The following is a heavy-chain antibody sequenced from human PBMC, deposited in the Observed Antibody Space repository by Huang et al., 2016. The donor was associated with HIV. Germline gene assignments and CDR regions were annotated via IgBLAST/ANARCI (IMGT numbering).Heavy chain of an antibody. Sequence: EVQLVQSGAEVKEPGQSLKISCKNSGYIFTTYWIGWVRQMPGKGREWMGIIYPDDSDTRYSPSFQGQVTISADKSLNTAYLQWSSLKASDTAMYYCARIASSGGYYFDSWGQGTLVTVSS. J-gene: IGHJ4*02. D-gene: IGHD6-25*01. CDR2: IYPDDSDT. CDR1: GYIFTTYW. CDR3: ARIASSGGYYFDS. V-gene: IGHV5-51*01.